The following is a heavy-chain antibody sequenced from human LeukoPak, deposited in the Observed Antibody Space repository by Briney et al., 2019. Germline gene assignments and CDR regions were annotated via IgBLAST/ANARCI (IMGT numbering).Heavy chain of an antibody. D-gene: IGHD1-26*01. CDR1: GFTFSSYA. Sequence: PGGSLRLSCAASGFTFSSYAMSWVRQARGKWLEWLTAISGSGGSTYYADSVKGRFTISRDYSKNTLYLQMNSLRAEDTAVYYCAKDRVDSGSYYYYFDYWGQGTLVTVSS. V-gene: IGHV3-23*01. J-gene: IGHJ4*02. CDR3: AKDRVDSGSYYYYFDY. CDR2: ISGSGGST.